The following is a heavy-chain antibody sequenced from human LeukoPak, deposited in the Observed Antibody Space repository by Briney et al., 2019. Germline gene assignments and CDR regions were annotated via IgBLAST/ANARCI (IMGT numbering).Heavy chain of an antibody. CDR2: IYHSGST. D-gene: IGHD3-22*01. CDR3: ARGHYDSTSYFDY. CDR1: GGSISSGGYS. Sequence: SQTLSLTCAVSGGSISSGGYSWSWIRQPPGKGMEWIGYIYHSGSTYYNPSLKSRVTISVDRPKNQFSLKLSSVTAADTAVYYCARGHYDSTSYFDYWGQGTLVTVSS. V-gene: IGHV4-30-2*01. J-gene: IGHJ4*02.